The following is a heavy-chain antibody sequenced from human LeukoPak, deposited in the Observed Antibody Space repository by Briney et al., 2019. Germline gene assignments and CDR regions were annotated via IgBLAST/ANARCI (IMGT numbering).Heavy chain of an antibody. Sequence: TGGSLRLSCTASGFTFSGYAMSWVRQAPGKGLEWVSAISGSGSSTYYAGSVKGRFTISRDNSKNTLYLQMDSLRAEDTALYYCAKRGAAVDDYWGQGTLVTVSS. V-gene: IGHV3-23*01. CDR1: GFTFSGYA. CDR3: AKRGAAVDDY. D-gene: IGHD6-13*01. J-gene: IGHJ4*02. CDR2: ISGSGSST.